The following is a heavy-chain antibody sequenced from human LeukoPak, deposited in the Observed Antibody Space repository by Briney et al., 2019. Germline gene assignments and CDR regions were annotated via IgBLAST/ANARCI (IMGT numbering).Heavy chain of an antibody. D-gene: IGHD1-26*01. CDR3: ASLTGGWNYYGMDV. J-gene: IGHJ6*02. V-gene: IGHV1-69*13. CDR2: IIPIFGTA. Sequence: SVKVSCKASGGTFSSYAISWVRQAPGQGLEWMGGIIPIFGTANYAQKFQGRVTITADESTSTAYMEPSSLRSEDTAVYYCASLTGGWNYYGMDVWGQGTTVTVSS. CDR1: GGTFSSYA.